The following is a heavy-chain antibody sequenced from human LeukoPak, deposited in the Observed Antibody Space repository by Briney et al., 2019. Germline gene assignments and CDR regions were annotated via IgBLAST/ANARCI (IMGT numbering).Heavy chain of an antibody. D-gene: IGHD1-26*01. Sequence: GGSLRLSCAASGFTFDDYGMSWVRQAPGKGLEWVSTISNSGGTTYYADSVKGRFTISRDNSKNTLYLQMNSLRTEDTAVYYCAKTWEPKFGFDHWGQGTLVTVSS. CDR1: GFTFDDYG. CDR2: ISNSGGTT. CDR3: AKTWEPKFGFDH. V-gene: IGHV3-23*01. J-gene: IGHJ4*02.